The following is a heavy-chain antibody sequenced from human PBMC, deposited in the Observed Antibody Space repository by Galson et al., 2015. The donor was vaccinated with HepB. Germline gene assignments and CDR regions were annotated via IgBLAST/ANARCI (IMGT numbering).Heavy chain of an antibody. CDR3: AREAGSVLLWFGERSGGMDV. J-gene: IGHJ6*02. CDR2: INSDGSST. D-gene: IGHD3-10*01. CDR1: GFTFSSYW. V-gene: IGHV3-74*01. Sequence: SLRLSCAASGFTFSSYWMHWVRHAPGKGLVWVSRINSDGSSTSYADSVKGRFTISRDNAKNTLYLQMNSLRAEDTAVYYCAREAGSVLLWFGERSGGMDVWGQGTTVTVSS.